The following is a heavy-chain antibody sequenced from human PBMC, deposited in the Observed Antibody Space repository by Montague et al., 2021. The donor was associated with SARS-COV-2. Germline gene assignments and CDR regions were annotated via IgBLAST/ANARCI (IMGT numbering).Heavy chain of an antibody. J-gene: IGHJ4*02. CDR2: IDWDDDK. CDR3: ARSYGTTVVTRAFDY. CDR1: GFSLSTSGMC. D-gene: IGHD4-23*01. V-gene: IGHV2-70*01. Sequence: VKPPQTLTLTCTFSGFSLSTSGMCVSWIRQPPGKALEWLTPIDWDDDKYYSTSLKTRLTISKDTSKNQVVLTMTNMDPVDTATYYCARSYGTTVVTRAFDYWGQGTLVTVSS.